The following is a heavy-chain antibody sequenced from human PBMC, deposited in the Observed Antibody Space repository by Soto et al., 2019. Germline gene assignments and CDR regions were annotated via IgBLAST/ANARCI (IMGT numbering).Heavy chain of an antibody. V-gene: IGHV3-23*01. J-gene: IGHJ4*02. D-gene: IGHD5-12*01. CDR1: GFTFSSYA. Sequence: EVQLLESGGGLVQPGGSLRLSCAASGFTFSSYAMSWVRQAPGKGLERVAAISGRGDNTYYADSGKGRFTISRVNSKTTLYLQMNSLRAEDTAVYYCAVYEPRQGTSDFDYWGQGTLVTVSS. CDR3: AVYEPRQGTSDFDY. CDR2: ISGRGDNT.